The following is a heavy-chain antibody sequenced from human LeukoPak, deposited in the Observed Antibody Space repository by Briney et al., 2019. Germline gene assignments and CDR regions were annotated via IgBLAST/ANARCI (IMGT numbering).Heavy chain of an antibody. CDR2: IYTSGST. Sequence: SETLSLTCTVSGNSFGDYYWSWIRQPAGKGLERIGRIYTSGSTTYTPYMKSRRTMSVDTSKSQSSLNLMSVTAADTAVYYCTRDTGTTGEVKFDPWGQGTLGTVSS. CDR1: GNSFGDYY. J-gene: IGHJ5*02. V-gene: IGHV4-4*07. D-gene: IGHD4-17*01. CDR3: TRDTGTTGEVKFDP.